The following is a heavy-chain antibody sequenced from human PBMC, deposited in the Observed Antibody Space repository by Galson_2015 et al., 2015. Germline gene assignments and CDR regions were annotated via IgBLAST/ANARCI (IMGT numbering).Heavy chain of an antibody. V-gene: IGHV3-53*01. D-gene: IGHD3-10*01. CDR1: GFIVSRNY. J-gene: IGHJ3*02. CDR3: ARSHVRGADALDI. CDR2: IYSSDTT. Sequence: SLRLSCAASGFIVSRNYMSWVRQAPGKGLEWVSVIYSSDTTYYADSVKGRFTISRDNSKNTLYLQMNSLSAEDTAVYYCARSHVRGADALDIWGQGTMVTVSS.